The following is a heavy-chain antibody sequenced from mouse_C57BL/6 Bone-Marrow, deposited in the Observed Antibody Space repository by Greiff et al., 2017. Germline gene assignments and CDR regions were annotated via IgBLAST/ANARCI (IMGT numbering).Heavy chain of an antibody. CDR1: GYTFTDYY. CDR3: ARRRFWYFDV. Sequence: QVQLQQSGAELVRPGASVKLSCKASGYTFTDYYINWVKQRPGQGLEWIARIYPGSGNTYYNEKFKGKATLTAEKSSSTAYMKLSSLTSEDSAVYFCARRRFWYFDVWGTGTTLTVSS. J-gene: IGHJ1*03. V-gene: IGHV1-76*01. CDR2: IYPGSGNT.